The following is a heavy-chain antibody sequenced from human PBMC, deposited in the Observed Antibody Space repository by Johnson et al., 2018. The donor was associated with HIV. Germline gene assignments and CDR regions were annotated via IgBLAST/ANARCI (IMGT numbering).Heavy chain of an antibody. D-gene: IGHD2-15*01. CDR1: GFTFDDYG. V-gene: IGHV3-20*04. Sequence: VQMVESGGGVVRPGRSLRLSCAAYGFTFDDYGMSWVRQAPGKGLEWVSGINWNGGSTGYPGSVKGRFTISSENAKNSLYLQMNSLRAGDTALYYCARVGCATSDAFDIWGQGTMVTVSS. CDR3: ARVGCATSDAFDI. CDR2: INWNGGST. J-gene: IGHJ3*02.